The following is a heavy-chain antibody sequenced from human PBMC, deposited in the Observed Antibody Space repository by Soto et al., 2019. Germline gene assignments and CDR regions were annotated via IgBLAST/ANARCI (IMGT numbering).Heavy chain of an antibody. V-gene: IGHV1-2*04. CDR1: GYTFTGYY. J-gene: IGHJ6*02. CDR3: ARDGPLYNWNDEYYYYGMDV. D-gene: IGHD1-1*01. CDR2: INPNSGGT. Sequence: GASVKVSCKASGYTFTGYYMHWVRQAPGQGLEWMGWINPNSGGTNYAQKFQGWVTMTRDTSISTAYMELSRLRSDDTAVYYCARDGPLYNWNDEYYYYGMDVWGQGTTVTVSS.